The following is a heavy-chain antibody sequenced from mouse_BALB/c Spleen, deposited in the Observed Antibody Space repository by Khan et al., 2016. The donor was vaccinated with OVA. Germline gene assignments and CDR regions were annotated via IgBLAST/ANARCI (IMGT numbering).Heavy chain of an antibody. V-gene: IGHV2-6*02. J-gene: IGHJ4*01. Sequence: QVQLKESGPGLVAPSQSLSITCTVSGFSLTNYGVHWVRQPPGKGLEWLVVIWSDGYTTYNSALKSRLSISKENSKSQVFLKMNSLQTDDTAIYYGARYSFGYAMDYWGQGTSVTVSS. CDR3: ARYSFGYAMDY. CDR1: GFSLTNYG. D-gene: IGHD2-12*01. CDR2: IWSDGYT.